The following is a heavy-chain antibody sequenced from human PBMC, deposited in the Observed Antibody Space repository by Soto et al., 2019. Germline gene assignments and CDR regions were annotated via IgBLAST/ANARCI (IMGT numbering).Heavy chain of an antibody. CDR1: XLTFSSYA. J-gene: IGHJ4*02. V-gene: IGHV3-15*07. CDR2: IKSKTDGGTT. CDR3: TTVAKSGGGYNYPSDY. Sequence: GGCLRLSCAASXLTFSSYAMNWVRQAPGKGLEWVGRIKSKTDGGTTDYAAPVKGRFTISRDDSKNTLYLQMNSLKTEDTAVYYCTTVAKSGGGYNYPSDYWGQGTLVTVSS. D-gene: IGHD5-12*01.